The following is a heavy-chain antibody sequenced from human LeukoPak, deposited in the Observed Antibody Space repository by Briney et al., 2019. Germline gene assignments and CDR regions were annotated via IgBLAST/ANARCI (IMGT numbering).Heavy chain of an antibody. CDR1: GGSISSGGYY. CDR3: ARVPGYCSSTSCYYYYYYGMDV. CDR2: IYYSGST. D-gene: IGHD2-2*01. V-gene: IGHV4-31*03. Sequence: SETLSLTCTVSGGSISSGGYYWSWIRQHPGKGLEWIGYIYYSGSTYYNPSLKSRVTISVDTSKNQFSLKLSSVTAADTAVYYCARVPGYCSSTSCYYYYYYGMDVWGQGTTVTVSS. J-gene: IGHJ6*02.